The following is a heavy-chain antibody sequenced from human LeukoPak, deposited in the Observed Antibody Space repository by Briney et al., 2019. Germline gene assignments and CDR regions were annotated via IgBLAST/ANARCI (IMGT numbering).Heavy chain of an antibody. D-gene: IGHD2-21*02. V-gene: IGHV3-11*01. Sequence: GVSLRLSCAASGFKFNDYYMTWIRRAPGRGLEWVSYISPSGNAVFYADSVKGRFTISRDNARRSLYLQMNSLRDEDTAVYYCARVRVVTAISSLSHWGQGTLVTVSS. CDR1: GFKFNDYY. J-gene: IGHJ4*02. CDR3: ARVRVVTAISSLSH. CDR2: ISPSGNAV.